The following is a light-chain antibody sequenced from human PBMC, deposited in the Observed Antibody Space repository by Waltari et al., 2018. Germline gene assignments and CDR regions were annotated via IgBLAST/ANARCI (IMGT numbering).Light chain of an antibody. Sequence: SSELTQPPSVSVSPGQPATIACSADALAKQFVYWYQQKPGQATVLVMFRDTERPSGIPERFSGSGSGTTVTLTISGVQAEDEADYYCQSADNTGDYVLFGGGTKLTVL. CDR3: QSADNTGDYVL. CDR1: ALAKQF. CDR2: RDT. J-gene: IGLJ3*02. V-gene: IGLV3-25*03.